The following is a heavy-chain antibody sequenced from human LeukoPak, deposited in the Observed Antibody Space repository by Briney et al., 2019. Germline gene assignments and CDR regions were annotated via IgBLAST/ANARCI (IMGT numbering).Heavy chain of an antibody. CDR1: GGSVSSGSYY. D-gene: IGHD6-19*01. J-gene: IGHJ4*02. CDR3: ARGSLGIAVAGFDY. CDR2: IYYSGST. Sequence: SETLSLTCPVSGGSVSSGSYYWSWIRQPPGKGLEWIGYIYYSGSTNYNPSLKSRVTISVDTSKNQFSLKLSSVTAADTAVYYCARGSLGIAVAGFDYWGQGTLVTVSS. V-gene: IGHV4-61*01.